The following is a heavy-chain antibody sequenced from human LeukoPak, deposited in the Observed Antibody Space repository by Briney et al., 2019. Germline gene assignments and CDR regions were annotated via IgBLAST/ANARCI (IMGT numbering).Heavy chain of an antibody. J-gene: IGHJ5*02. V-gene: IGHV4-38-2*01. CDR3: ARASRPSNSWFDP. CDR1: GHSFSSDSF. Sequence: PSETLSLTRGVSGHSFSSDSFWGWIRQPPGQGLEWIGSIHERGSTFYNPSLKSRVTISIDTSKNQFSLNVNSVTAADTAVYYCARASRPSNSWFDPWGQGTVVTVSS. D-gene: IGHD6-6*01. CDR2: IHERGST.